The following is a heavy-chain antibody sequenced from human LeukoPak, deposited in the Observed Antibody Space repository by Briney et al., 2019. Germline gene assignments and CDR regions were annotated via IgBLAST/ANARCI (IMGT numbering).Heavy chain of an antibody. CDR1: GYAFTCYG. CDR2: ISAYSGNR. J-gene: IGHJ3*02. CDR3: ARDRGCKLDIVVVPAAIVAFYI. D-gene: IGHD2-2*02. Sequence: GASVTVSCKASGYAFTCYGFSWVRQAPGQGLELMGWISAYSGNRNYAQKLQGRVTMTTDTSTSTAYMELRSLRSDDTAVYYCARDRGCKLDIVVVPAAIVAFYIWGQGTMVTVSS. V-gene: IGHV1-18*01.